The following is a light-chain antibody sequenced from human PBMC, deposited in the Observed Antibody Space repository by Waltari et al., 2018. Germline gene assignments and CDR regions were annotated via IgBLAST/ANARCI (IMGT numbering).Light chain of an antibody. CDR1: QDISTY. J-gene: IGKJ4*01. V-gene: IGKV1-33*01. CDR2: DAS. Sequence: DIQMSQSPSSLSPSVADRVTLPCHASQDISTYLNWSQQKPGKAPKLLIYDASNLETGVPSRFSGSGSGTDFTFTISSLQPEDIATYYCQQYDNLPLTFGGGTKVEIK. CDR3: QQYDNLPLT.